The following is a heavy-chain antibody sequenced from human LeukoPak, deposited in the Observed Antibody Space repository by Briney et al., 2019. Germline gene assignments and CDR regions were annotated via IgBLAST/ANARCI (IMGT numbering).Heavy chain of an antibody. CDR1: GFTFSSYG. J-gene: IGHJ6*02. CDR3: ARMVSGQYGDV. V-gene: IGHV3-33*01. CDR2: IWYDGSNK. Sequence: GGSLRLSCAASGFTFSSYGMHWVRQAPGKGLEWVAVIWYDGSNKYYADSVKGRFTISRDNSKNTLYLQMNSLRAEDTAVYYCARMVSGQYGDVWGQGTTVTVSS. D-gene: IGHD2-8*01.